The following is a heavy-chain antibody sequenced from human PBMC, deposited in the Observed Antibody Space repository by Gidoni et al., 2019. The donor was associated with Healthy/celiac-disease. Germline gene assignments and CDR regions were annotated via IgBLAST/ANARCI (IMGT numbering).Heavy chain of an antibody. CDR2: IIPIFGTA. V-gene: IGHV1-69*01. CDR1: GGTFSSYA. Sequence: QVQLVQSGAAVKNPGSSVTVSCKASGGTFSSYAISWVRQAPGLGLEWMGGIIPIFGTANYAQKFQGRVTITADESTSKAYMELSSMRSEDTAVYYCARSGSGGSGSYYDYYYYGMDVWGQGTTVTVSS. J-gene: IGHJ6*02. D-gene: IGHD3-10*01. CDR3: ARSGSGGSGSYYDYYYYGMDV.